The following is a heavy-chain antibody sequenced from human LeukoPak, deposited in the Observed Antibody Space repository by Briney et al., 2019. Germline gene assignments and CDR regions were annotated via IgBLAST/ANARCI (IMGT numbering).Heavy chain of an antibody. V-gene: IGHV4-59*01. D-gene: IGHD5-12*01. CDR1: GGSISTYF. J-gene: IGHJ4*02. CDR3: ARRGRGYDTGNLDY. CDR2: IYYSGST. Sequence: SETLSLTCTVSGGSISTYFWSWIRQPPGKGLEWTGYIYYSGSTNYNPSLKSRVTISLDTSKNQFSLKLSSVTAADTAMYYCARRGRGYDTGNLDYWGQGTLVTVSS.